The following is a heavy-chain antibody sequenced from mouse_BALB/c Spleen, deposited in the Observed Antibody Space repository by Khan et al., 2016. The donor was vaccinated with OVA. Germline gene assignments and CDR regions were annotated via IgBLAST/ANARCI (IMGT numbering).Heavy chain of an antibody. V-gene: IGHV1S132*01. CDR2: IYPGTDNS. J-gene: IGHJ2*01. CDR1: GYIFTSYW. CDR3: AREDALYHCDH. Sequence: VELVESGAELVRPGASVKLSCKTSGYIFTSYWIHWVKQRSGQGLEWIARIYPGTDNSYYNEKFKDKATLTADKSSSTAYMQLSSLKSEDSDVYFCAREDALYHCDHWGQGTTRTVSS.